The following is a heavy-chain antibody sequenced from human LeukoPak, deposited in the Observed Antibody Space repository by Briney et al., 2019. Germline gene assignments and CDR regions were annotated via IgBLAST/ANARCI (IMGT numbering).Heavy chain of an antibody. CDR3: ASGEGEDIVVVPAARFDY. D-gene: IGHD2-2*01. J-gene: IGHJ4*02. Sequence: SATLSLTCAVSGGSFMGYYWSWIRQPPGKGLEWIGEINHSGSTNYNPSLKSRVTISVDTSKNQFSLKLSSVTAADTAVYYCASGEGEDIVVVPAARFDYWGQGTLVTVSS. V-gene: IGHV4-34*01. CDR1: GGSFMGYY. CDR2: INHSGST.